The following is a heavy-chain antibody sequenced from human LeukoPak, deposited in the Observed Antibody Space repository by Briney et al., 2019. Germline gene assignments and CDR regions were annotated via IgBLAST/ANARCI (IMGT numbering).Heavy chain of an antibody. CDR1: GFTFSSYW. CDR2: INSDGSST. CDR3: ARDLVPGYDDQYNWFDP. D-gene: IGHD3-16*01. Sequence: GGSLRLSCAASGFTFSSYWMHWVRHAPGKGLVWVSRINSDGSSTSYADSVKGRFTISRDNAKNTLYLQMNSLRAEDTAVYYCARDLVPGYDDQYNWFDPWGQGTLVTVSS. V-gene: IGHV3-74*01. J-gene: IGHJ5*02.